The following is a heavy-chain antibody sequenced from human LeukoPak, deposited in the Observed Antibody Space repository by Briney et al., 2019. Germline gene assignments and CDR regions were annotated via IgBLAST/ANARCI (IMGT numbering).Heavy chain of an antibody. J-gene: IGHJ4*02. D-gene: IGHD3-22*01. V-gene: IGHV3-11*04. CDR1: GFTFSDYY. CDR3: ARDVDYYDSSGYFDY. Sequence: GGSLRLSCAASGFTFSDYYMSSIRQAPGKGLEWVSYISSSGSTIYYADSVKGRFTISRDNAKNSLYLQMNSLRAEDTAVYYCARDVDYYDSSGYFDYWGQGTLVTVSS. CDR2: ISSSGSTI.